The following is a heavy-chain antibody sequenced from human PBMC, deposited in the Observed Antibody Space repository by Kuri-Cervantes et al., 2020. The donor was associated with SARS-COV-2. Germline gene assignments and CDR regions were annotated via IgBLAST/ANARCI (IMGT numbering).Heavy chain of an antibody. D-gene: IGHD1-26*01. CDR3: ARAIVGALPGY. V-gene: IGHV3-74*01. Sequence: LSLTCAASGFTFSGHWIHWGRQAPGKGLVWVSRINPDGSYTNNADSVKGRFTLARDKAKNMLFLQMNSLRPDDTAVYYCARAIVGALPGYWGQGTLVTVSS. J-gene: IGHJ4*02. CDR2: INPDGSYT. CDR1: GFTFSGHW.